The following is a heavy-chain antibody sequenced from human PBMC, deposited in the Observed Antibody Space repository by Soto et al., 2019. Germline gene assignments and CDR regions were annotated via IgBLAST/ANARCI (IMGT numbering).Heavy chain of an antibody. CDR3: ARDVKLLYPLSRYYMDV. V-gene: IGHV3-48*01. J-gene: IGHJ6*03. D-gene: IGHD3-3*01. Sequence: GGSLRLSCAASGFTFSTYSMNWVRQAPGKGLEWVSYISSGSDTIYYADSVKGRFTISRDNAKNSLYLQMNSLKAEDTAVYYCARDVKLLYPLSRYYMDVWGKGTTVTVSS. CDR1: GFTFSTYS. CDR2: ISSGSDTI.